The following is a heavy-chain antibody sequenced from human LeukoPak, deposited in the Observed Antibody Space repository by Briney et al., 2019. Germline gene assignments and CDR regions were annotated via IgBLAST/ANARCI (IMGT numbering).Heavy chain of an antibody. Sequence: GGSLRLSCAASGFTFSSYWMSWVRQAPGKGLEWVANIKQDGSEKYYVDSVKGRFTISRDNAKNSLYLQMNSLRAEDTAVYYCARFERTTVVTLYYYYYMDVWGKGTTVPISS. V-gene: IGHV3-7*01. CDR1: GFTFSSYW. CDR2: IKQDGSEK. D-gene: IGHD4-23*01. CDR3: ARFERTTVVTLYYYYYMDV. J-gene: IGHJ6*03.